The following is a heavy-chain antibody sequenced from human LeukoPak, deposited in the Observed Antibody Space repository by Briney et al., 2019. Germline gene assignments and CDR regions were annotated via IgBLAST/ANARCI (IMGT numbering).Heavy chain of an antibody. J-gene: IGHJ4*02. Sequence: GGSLRLSWVVSGFIFNDYWMAWVRQAPGKGREWVATIMTVESERNYVDFVMGRVTTSRDNAKNPVFLQMNSLGAEDTAVYYCARAAGKADSSDYWGQGTLVTVSS. V-gene: IGHV3-7*01. CDR3: ARAAGKADSSDY. CDR1: GFIFNDYW. CDR2: IMTVESER. D-gene: IGHD1-1*01.